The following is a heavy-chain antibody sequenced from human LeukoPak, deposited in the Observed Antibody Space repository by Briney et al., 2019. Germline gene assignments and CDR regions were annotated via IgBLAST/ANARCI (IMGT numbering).Heavy chain of an antibody. J-gene: IGHJ4*02. Sequence: GGSLRLSCVASGFAVGSNYMSWVRQAPGKGLEWVSLIYSGGAIRYADSVKGRFTISRDSSKNTLFLQMNDLAVEDTARYYCARRPGNWGQGILVTVSS. CDR1: GFAVGSNY. V-gene: IGHV3-53*01. CDR3: ARRPGN. CDR2: IYSGGAI. D-gene: IGHD1-14*01.